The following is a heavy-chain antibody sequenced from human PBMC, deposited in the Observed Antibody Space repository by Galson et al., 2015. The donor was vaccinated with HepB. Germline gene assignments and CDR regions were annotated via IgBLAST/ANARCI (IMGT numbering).Heavy chain of an antibody. CDR1: GSTFTNYG. Sequence: SVKVSCQASGSTFTNYGICWVRQAPGQGPEWMGWLDVYNGNTTYAQNFQDRATMTTDTSTATAYMELRSLRSDDTAVSYCTRESMPGPWGDYWGQGTLVTVSS. CDR3: TRESMPGPWGDY. CDR2: LDVYNGNT. D-gene: IGHD7-27*01. V-gene: IGHV1-18*01. J-gene: IGHJ4*02.